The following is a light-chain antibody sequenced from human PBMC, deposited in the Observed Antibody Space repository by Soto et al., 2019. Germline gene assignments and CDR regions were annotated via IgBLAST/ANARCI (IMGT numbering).Light chain of an antibody. V-gene: IGLV2-14*01. Sequence: QSALTQPASVSGSPGQSITISCTGTSSDVGGYNYVSWYQQHPGKAPQLMIYDVSNRPSGVSNRFSGSKSGNTASLTISGLQAEDEADYYCSSYTSSSTRVFGTGTRSPS. J-gene: IGLJ1*01. CDR3: SSYTSSSTRV. CDR1: SSDVGGYNY. CDR2: DVS.